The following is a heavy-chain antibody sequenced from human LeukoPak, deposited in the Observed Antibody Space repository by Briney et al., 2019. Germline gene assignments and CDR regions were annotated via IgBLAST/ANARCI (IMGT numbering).Heavy chain of an antibody. CDR3: ARDKRDPSYYNYGMDV. V-gene: IGHV1-69*01. CDR1: GGTFSSYA. Sequence: SVKVSCKASGGTFSSYAISWVRQAPGQGLEWMGGIIPIFGTANYAQKFQGRVTITADESTSTAYMELSSLRSEDTAVYYCARDKRDPSYYNYGMDVWGKGTTVTVSS. J-gene: IGHJ6*04. CDR2: IIPIFGTA.